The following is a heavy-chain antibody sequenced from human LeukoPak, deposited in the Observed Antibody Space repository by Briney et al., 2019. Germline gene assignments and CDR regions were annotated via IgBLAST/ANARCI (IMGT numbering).Heavy chain of an antibody. CDR3: ARDYPYYYDSSGYQDY. CDR1: GFTFSSYS. CDR2: ISSSSSTI. Sequence: GGSLRLSCAASGFTFSSYSMNWVRQAPGKGLEWVSYISSSSSTIYYADSVKGRFTISRDNAKNSLYLQMNSLRAEDTAVYYCARDYPYYYDSSGYQDYWGQRTLVTVSS. V-gene: IGHV3-48*04. D-gene: IGHD3-22*01. J-gene: IGHJ4*02.